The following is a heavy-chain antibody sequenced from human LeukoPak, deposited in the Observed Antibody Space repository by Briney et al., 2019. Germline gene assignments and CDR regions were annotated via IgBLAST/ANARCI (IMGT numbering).Heavy chain of an antibody. CDR2: IYSGGST. Sequence: GGSLRLSCAASGFTVSSNYMSWVRQAPGKGLEWVSVIYSGGSTYYADSVKGRFTISRDNSKNTLYLQMNSLRAEDTAVYYCARGPHYYYYMDVWGKGTTVTVSS. V-gene: IGHV3-53*01. J-gene: IGHJ6*03. CDR1: GFTVSSNY. CDR3: ARGPHYYYYMDV.